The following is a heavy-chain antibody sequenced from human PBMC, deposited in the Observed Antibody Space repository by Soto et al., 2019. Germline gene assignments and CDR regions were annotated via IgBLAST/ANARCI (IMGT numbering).Heavy chain of an antibody. CDR2: MNPNNGNT. J-gene: IGHJ5*02. D-gene: IGHD3-22*01. CDR1: GYTFTNYD. CDR3: ARVPYYYDSSGYSNWFDT. V-gene: IGHV1-8*01. Sequence: QVQLVQSGAEVKKPGASVKVSCKASGYTFTNYDINWVRQATGQGLEWMGWMNPNNGNTGYAQKFQGRVTMTRNTSISTAYMELSSLRSEDTAVYYCARVPYYYDSSGYSNWFDTWGQGTLVTVSS.